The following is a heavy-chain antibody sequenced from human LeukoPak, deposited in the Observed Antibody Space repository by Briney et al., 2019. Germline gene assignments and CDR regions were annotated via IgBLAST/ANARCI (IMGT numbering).Heavy chain of an antibody. CDR1: GFTFSGHW. V-gene: IGHV3-7*01. CDR2: INQGGSDK. CDR3: TRDRSRAEDD. J-gene: IGHJ4*02. Sequence: GGSLRLSCAASGFTFSGHWMSWVRQAPGKGLEWVANINQGGSDKYYVDSVKGRFTISRDNANNLLYLQMNSLRGEDTAVYYCTRDRSRAEDDWGQGTLVTVPS. D-gene: IGHD1-14*01.